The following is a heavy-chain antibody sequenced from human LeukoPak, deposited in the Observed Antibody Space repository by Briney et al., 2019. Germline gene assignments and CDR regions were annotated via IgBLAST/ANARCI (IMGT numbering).Heavy chain of an antibody. CDR3: ARDLGGSGWYPSDY. J-gene: IGHJ4*02. V-gene: IGHV3-33*01. D-gene: IGHD6-19*01. CDR2: IWYDGSNK. CDR1: GFTFSSYG. Sequence: GGSLRLSCAASGFTFSSYGMHWVRQAPGKGLEWVAVIWYDGSNKHYADSVKGRFTISRDNSKNTLYLQMNSLRAEDTAVYYCARDLGGSGWYPSDYWGQGTLVTVSS.